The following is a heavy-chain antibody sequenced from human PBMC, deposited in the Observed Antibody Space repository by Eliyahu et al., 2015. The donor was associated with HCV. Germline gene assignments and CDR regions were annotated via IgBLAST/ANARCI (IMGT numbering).Heavy chain of an antibody. CDR3: TSHLSVTTEDYHGMDV. CDR1: GFTFSGXV. Sequence: DVQLEESGGGLXQPGGSLKLPXXAXGFTFSGXVLHWVRAGFGGKAGEWVGRIRGKAKSDATGYAASVKGRFTVYRDDSKNMAYLQMNSLKTEDTAVYYCTSHLSVTTEDYHGMDVWGKGTTVTVSS. D-gene: IGHD4-17*01. J-gene: IGHJ6*04. CDR2: IRGKAKSDAT. V-gene: IGHV3-73*02.